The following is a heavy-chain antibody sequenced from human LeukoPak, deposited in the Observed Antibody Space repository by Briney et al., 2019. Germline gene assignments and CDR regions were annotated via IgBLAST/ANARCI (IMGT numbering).Heavy chain of an antibody. J-gene: IGHJ6*02. D-gene: IGHD5-18*01. CDR1: GFTFDDYG. Sequence: GGFLRLSCAASGFTFDDYGMSWVRLAPGKGQGWVSYISSGSSTIYYADSVKGRFTISRDNAKNSLYLQMNSLRAEDTAVYYCARVPTGYSYGYGHYYGMDVWGQGTTVTVSS. CDR3: ARVPTGYSYGYGHYYGMDV. V-gene: IGHV3-48*04. CDR2: ISSGSSTI.